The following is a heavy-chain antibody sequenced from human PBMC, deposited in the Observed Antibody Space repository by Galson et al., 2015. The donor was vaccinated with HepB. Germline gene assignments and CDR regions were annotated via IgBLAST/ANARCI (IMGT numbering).Heavy chain of an antibody. CDR1: GFTFSGSN. CDR2: INAGSTTV. J-gene: IGHJ3*02. V-gene: IGHV3-48*04. Sequence: SLRLSCAASGFTFSGSNMNWVRQAPGKGLDWVSYINAGSTTVYYADSVKGRFAISRDNAKNSLYLQMNSLRAEDTALYYCVSRAWHGAFDIWGQGTMVTVSS. CDR3: VSRAWHGAFDI.